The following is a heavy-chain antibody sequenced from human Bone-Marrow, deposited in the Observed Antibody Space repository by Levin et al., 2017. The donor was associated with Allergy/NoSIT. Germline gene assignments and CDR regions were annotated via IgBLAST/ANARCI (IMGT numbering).Heavy chain of an antibody. CDR2: MNPNSGNT. D-gene: IGHD5-18*01. V-gene: IGHV1-8*01. Sequence: AASVKVSCKASGYTFTSYDINWVRQATGQGLEWMGWMNPNSGNTGYAQKFQGRVTMTRNTSISTAYMELSSLRSEDTAVYYCARGGPLGGYQKFDYWGQGTLVTVSS. CDR1: GYTFTSYD. J-gene: IGHJ4*02. CDR3: ARGGPLGGYQKFDY.